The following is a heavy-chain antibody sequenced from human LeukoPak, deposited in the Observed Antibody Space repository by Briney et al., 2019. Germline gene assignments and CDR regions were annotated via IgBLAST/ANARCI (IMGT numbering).Heavy chain of an antibody. Sequence: GGSLRLSCAASGFTFSSYGMHWVRQAPGKGLEWVALIWYDGSNKYYADSVKGRFTISRDNSKNTLYLQTSSLRADDTAVYSCAKAGFCSGAACYSGQPPDFYYYMDVWGEGTSVTVSS. V-gene: IGHV3-33*06. D-gene: IGHD2-15*01. CDR1: GFTFSSYG. CDR2: IWYDGSNK. J-gene: IGHJ6*03. CDR3: AKAGFCSGAACYSGQPPDFYYYMDV.